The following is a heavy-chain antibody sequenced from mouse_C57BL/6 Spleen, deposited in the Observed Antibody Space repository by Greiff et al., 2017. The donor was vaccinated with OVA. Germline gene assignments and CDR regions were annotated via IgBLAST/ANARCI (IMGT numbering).Heavy chain of an antibody. V-gene: IGHV5-4*01. D-gene: IGHD1-1*01. CDR2: ISDGGSYT. CDR3: ARDGDYGSSLFDY. CDR1: GFTFSSYA. Sequence: EVQLQESGGGLVKPGGSLKLSCAASGFTFSSYAMSWVRQTPEKRLEWVATISDGGSYTYYPDNVKGRFTISRDNAKNNLYLQMSHLKSEDTAMYYCARDGDYGSSLFDYWGQGTTLTVSS. J-gene: IGHJ2*01.